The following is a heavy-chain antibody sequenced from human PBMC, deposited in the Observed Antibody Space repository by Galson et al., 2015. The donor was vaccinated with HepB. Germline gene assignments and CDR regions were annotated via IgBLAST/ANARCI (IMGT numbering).Heavy chain of an antibody. CDR3: AMSVLRYFDWFVESDY. J-gene: IGHJ4*02. D-gene: IGHD3-9*01. CDR1: GGSVSSGSYY. Sequence: LSLTCTVSGGSVSSGSYYWSWIRQPPGKGLEWIGYIYYSGSTNYNPSLKSRVTISVDTSKNQFSLKLSSVTAADTAVYYCAMSVLRYFDWFVESDYWGQGTLVTVSS. V-gene: IGHV4-61*01. CDR2: IYYSGST.